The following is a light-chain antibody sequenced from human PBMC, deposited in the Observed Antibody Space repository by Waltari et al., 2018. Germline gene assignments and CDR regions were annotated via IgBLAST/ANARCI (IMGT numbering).Light chain of an antibody. CDR1: QNVDSN. V-gene: IGKV3-15*01. Sequence: EIVMTQSPATLSVSPGERATLSCRASQNVDSNLAWYQHKPGQAPRLLIYAASTRATDIQVRFSGSGSGTEFTLTISSLQSEDFAIYYCQQYNNWPPEDTFGRGTKLEI. CDR3: QQYNNWPPEDT. CDR2: AAS. J-gene: IGKJ2*01.